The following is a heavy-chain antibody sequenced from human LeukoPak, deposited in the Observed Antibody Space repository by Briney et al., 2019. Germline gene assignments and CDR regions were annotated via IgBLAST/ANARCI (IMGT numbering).Heavy chain of an antibody. CDR3: ARENRDDFWSGYYYRGAKFDY. CDR1: GFTFSSYW. CDR2: IKQDGSEK. Sequence: GGSLRLSCAASGFTFSSYWMSWVRQAPGKGLEWVANIKQDGSEKYYVDSVKGRFTISRDSAKNSLYLQMNSLRAEDTAVDYCARENRDDFWSGYYYRGAKFDYWGQGTLVTVSS. V-gene: IGHV3-7*01. J-gene: IGHJ4*02. D-gene: IGHD3-3*01.